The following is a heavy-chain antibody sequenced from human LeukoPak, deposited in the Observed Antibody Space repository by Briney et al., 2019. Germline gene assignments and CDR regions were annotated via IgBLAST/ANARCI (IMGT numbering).Heavy chain of an antibody. V-gene: IGHV4-59*01. CDR1: GGSISSYY. Sequence: PSETLSLTCTVSGGSISSYYWSWIRQPPGKGLEWIGYIYYSGSTNYNPSLKSRVTISVDTSKNQFSLKSSSVTASDTAVYYCARNYYFDYWGQGTLVTVSS. CDR3: ARNYYFDY. CDR2: IYYSGST. J-gene: IGHJ4*02.